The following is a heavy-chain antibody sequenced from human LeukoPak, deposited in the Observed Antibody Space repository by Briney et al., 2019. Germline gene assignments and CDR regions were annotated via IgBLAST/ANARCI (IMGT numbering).Heavy chain of an antibody. Sequence: GASVTVSCMASVCTFSSYTISWVRQAPGQGLEWMGRIIPILGISNYAQKFQGRVTISEDKSTSTAYMELSSVRSEETVVYDCARARLSEPSVDYWGQGTLVIVCS. CDR2: IIPILGIS. CDR1: VCTFSSYT. D-gene: IGHD3-16*02. CDR3: ARARLSEPSVDY. J-gene: IGHJ4*02. V-gene: IGHV1-69*02.